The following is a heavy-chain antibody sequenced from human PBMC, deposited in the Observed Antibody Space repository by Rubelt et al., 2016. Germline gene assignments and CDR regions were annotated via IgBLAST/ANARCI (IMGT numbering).Heavy chain of an antibody. D-gene: IGHD3-3*02. CDR3: ARHFSYYYYYGMDV. V-gene: IGHV5-10-1*01. CDR2: IDPSDSYT. J-gene: IGHJ6*02. Sequence: RGRIDPSDSYTNYSPSFQGHVTISADKSISTAYLQWSSLKASDTAMYYCARHFSYYYYYGMDVWGQGTTVTVSS.